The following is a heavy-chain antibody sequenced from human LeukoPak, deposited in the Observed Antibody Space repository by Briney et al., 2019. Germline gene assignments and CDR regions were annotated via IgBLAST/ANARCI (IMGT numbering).Heavy chain of an antibody. J-gene: IGHJ5*02. D-gene: IGHD2-2*01. V-gene: IGHV1-2*02. CDR3: TREARVGNWFDP. CDR2: INPDNGGT. Sequence: ASVKVSCRASGYTFTDYYIHWVRQAPGQGLEWMGWINPDNGGTNYAQKFQGRVTMTRDASIRTVYMDLSRLRSDDTAVFYCTREARVGNWFDPWGQGTQVTVSS. CDR1: GYTFTDYY.